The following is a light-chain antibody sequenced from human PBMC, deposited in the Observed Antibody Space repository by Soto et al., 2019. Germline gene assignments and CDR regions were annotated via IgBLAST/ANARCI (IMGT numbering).Light chain of an antibody. J-gene: IGKJ1*01. CDR1: QTISSW. V-gene: IGKV1-5*01. Sequence: DIQMTQSPSTLSASVGDRVTITCRASQTISSWLAWYQQKPGKAPKLLLYDVSSLESGVPSRFSGSGSGTDFTLTISSLKPDDFATYYCEQYNTFSTFGQGTKVEIK. CDR2: DVS. CDR3: EQYNTFST.